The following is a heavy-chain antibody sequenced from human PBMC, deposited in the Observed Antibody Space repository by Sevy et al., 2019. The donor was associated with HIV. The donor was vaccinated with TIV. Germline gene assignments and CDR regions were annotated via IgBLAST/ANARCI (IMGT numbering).Heavy chain of an antibody. Sequence: ASVKVSCKASGGTFSSYAISWVRQAPGQGLEWMGGIIPFLGTANYARKFQGRVTITADKSTGTAYMDLSSLRSEDTAVYYCARAAYCGGDCYAGYWYFDLWGRGTLVTVSS. CDR1: GGTFSSYA. V-gene: IGHV1-69*06. CDR3: ARAAYCGGDCYAGYWYFDL. J-gene: IGHJ2*01. CDR2: IIPFLGTA. D-gene: IGHD2-21*02.